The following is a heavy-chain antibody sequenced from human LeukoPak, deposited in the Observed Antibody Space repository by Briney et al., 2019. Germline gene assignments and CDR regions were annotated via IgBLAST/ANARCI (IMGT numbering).Heavy chain of an antibody. J-gene: IGHJ4*02. CDR3: AKDPLQAASHIYFDS. D-gene: IGHD6-6*01. V-gene: IGHV4-39*07. Sequence: PSETLSLTCTVSGGSISSSSYYWGWIRQPPGKGLEWIGSIYYSGSTYYNPSLKSRVTISVDTSKNQFSLKLSSVTAEDTAVYFCAKDPLQAASHIYFDSWGPGTLVTVSS. CDR2: IYYSGST. CDR1: GGSISSSSYY.